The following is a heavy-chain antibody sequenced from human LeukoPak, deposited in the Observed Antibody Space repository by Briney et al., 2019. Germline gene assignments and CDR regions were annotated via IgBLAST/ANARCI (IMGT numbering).Heavy chain of an antibody. CDR3: AKDLFQTDGYYFYGMDV. V-gene: IGHV3-30*18. CDR1: GFTFSSYG. D-gene: IGHD3-10*01. J-gene: IGHJ6*02. CDR2: TSYDGSNK. Sequence: GGSLRLSCAASGFTFSSYGMHWVRQAPGKGREWVAITSYDGSNKDYADSVKGRFTISRDNSKNTLYLQMNSLRADDTAVYYCAKDLFQTDGYYFYGMDVWGQGTTVTVPS.